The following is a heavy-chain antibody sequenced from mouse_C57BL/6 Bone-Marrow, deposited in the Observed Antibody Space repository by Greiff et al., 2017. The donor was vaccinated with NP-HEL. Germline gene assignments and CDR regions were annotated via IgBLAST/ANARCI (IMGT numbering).Heavy chain of an antibody. CDR3: AYYYGSSSWYFNV. CDR2: INPSNGGT. J-gene: IGHJ1*03. CDR1: GYTFTSYW. D-gene: IGHD1-1*01. V-gene: IGHV1-53*01. Sequence: VQLQQPGTELVKPGASVKLSCKASGYTFTSYWMHWVKQRPGQGLEWIGNINPSNGGTNYNEKFKSKATLTVDKSSSTAYMQLSSLTSESSAVYYCAYYYGSSSWYFNVWGTGTTVTVSS.